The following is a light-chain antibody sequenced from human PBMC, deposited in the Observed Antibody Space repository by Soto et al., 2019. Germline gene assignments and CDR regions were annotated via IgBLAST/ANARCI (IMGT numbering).Light chain of an antibody. J-gene: IGKJ1*01. CDR2: GAS. V-gene: IGKV3-20*01. CDR3: QQYGNSPRT. CDR1: ESGSSSY. Sequence: IVLTQFPGTLSLSPGERATLSCRSSESGSSSYLAWYQQKPGQPPRLLIYGASSRATGIPDRFSGSGSGTDFTLTIKRLEPEDFAVYYCQQYGNSPRTFGQGTKVDIK.